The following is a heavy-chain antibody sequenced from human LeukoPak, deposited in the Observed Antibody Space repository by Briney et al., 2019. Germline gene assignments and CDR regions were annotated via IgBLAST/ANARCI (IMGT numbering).Heavy chain of an antibody. CDR1: GFTFDDYA. D-gene: IGHD1-1*01. CDR2: ISWNSGSI. Sequence: PGGSLRLSCAASGFTFDDYAMHWVRQAPGKGLEWVSGISWNSGSIGYADSVKGRFTISRDNAKNSLYLQMNSLRAEDTALYYCAKDRTGGFDYWGQGTLVTVSS. CDR3: AKDRTGGFDY. V-gene: IGHV3-9*01. J-gene: IGHJ4*02.